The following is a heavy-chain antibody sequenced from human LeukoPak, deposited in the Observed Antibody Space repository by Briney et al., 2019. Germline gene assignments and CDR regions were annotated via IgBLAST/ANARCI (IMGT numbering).Heavy chain of an antibody. Sequence: GGSLRLSCAASGFTVSSNYMSWVRQAPGKGLEWVSVIYSGGSTYYADSVKGRFTISRVNSKNTLYLQMNSLRAEDTAVYYCARDNYGDYGMDVWGKGTTVTVSS. V-gene: IGHV3-53*01. D-gene: IGHD4-17*01. CDR2: IYSGGST. J-gene: IGHJ6*04. CDR1: GFTVSSNY. CDR3: ARDNYGDYGMDV.